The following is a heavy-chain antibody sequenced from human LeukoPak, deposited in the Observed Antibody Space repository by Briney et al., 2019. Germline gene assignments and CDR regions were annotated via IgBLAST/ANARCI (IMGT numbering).Heavy chain of an antibody. D-gene: IGHD2-15*01. CDR1: GFTFSSYG. Sequence: PGGSLRLSCAASGFTFSSYGMHWVRQAPGKGLEWVAVISYDGSNKYYADSVKGRFTISRDNSKNTLYLQMNSLRAEDTAVYYCAKDLYGGNLPMDVWGQGTTVTVSS. CDR2: ISYDGSNK. V-gene: IGHV3-30*18. J-gene: IGHJ6*02. CDR3: AKDLYGGNLPMDV.